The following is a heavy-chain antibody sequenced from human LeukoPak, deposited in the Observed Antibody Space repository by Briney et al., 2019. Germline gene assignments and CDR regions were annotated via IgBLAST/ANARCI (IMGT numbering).Heavy chain of an antibody. CDR2: ISYDGSNK. CDR1: GFTFSSYG. Sequence: GGSLRLSCAASGFTFSSYGMHWVRQAPGKGLEWVAVISYDGSNKYYADSVKGRFTISRDNSKNTLYLQMNSLRAEDTAVYYCAKARLLLADYWGQGTLVTVSS. J-gene: IGHJ4*02. CDR3: AKARLLLADY. D-gene: IGHD2/OR15-2a*01. V-gene: IGHV3-30*18.